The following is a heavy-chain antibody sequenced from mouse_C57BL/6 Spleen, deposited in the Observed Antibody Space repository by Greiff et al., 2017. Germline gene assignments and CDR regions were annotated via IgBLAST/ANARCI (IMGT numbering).Heavy chain of an antibody. V-gene: IGHV5-16*01. CDR2: INYDGSST. D-gene: IGHD2-12*01. CDR1: GFTFSDYY. CDR3: ARDGVYSAMDY. Sequence: GKLMESEGGLVQPGSSMKLSCTASGFTFSDYYMAWVRQVPEKGLEWVANINYDGSSTYYLDSLKSRFIISRDNAKNILYLQMSSLKSEDTATYYCARDGVYSAMDYWGQGTSVTVSS. J-gene: IGHJ4*01.